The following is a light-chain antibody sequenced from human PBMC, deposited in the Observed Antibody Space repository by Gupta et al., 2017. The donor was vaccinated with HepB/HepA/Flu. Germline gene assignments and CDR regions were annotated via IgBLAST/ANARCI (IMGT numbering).Light chain of an antibody. Sequence: IVLTQSPLSLPVTPGEPASTSCRSSQSSLHSTGYSYLDWYLQKPGQSPHLPISLASNRASVAPSWFSGRGSRKVFTLNISRVEDEYVGFYYRMQAIQTPVTFGQGTKVEIK. V-gene: IGKV2-28*01. CDR2: LAS. CDR1: QSSLHSTGYSY. J-gene: IGKJ1*01. CDR3: MQAIQTPVT.